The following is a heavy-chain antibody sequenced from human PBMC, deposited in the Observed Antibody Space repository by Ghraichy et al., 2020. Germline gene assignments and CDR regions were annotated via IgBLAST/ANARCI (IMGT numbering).Heavy chain of an antibody. CDR2: IYYTGYT. D-gene: IGHD1-1*01. CDR1: GDSISSGSYY. CDR3: VRDGRYTNDKTYFLDV. V-gene: IGHV4-31*03. J-gene: IGHJ6*03. Sequence: SETLSLTCTVSGDSISSGSYYWTWIRQHPGKGLEWIGFIYYTGYTYYNPSLKSRLTMSVDTSENQFSLKLSSVTAADTAVYYCVRDGRYTNDKTYFLDVWGKGTTVTVSS.